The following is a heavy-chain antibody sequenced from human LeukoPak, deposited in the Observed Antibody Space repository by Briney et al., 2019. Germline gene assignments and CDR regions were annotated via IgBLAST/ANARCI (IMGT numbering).Heavy chain of an antibody. CDR2: IHPDDSHT. Sequence: GESLKISCKGSGYNFTNYWIAWVRQMPGKGLEWMGIIHPDDSHTRYSPSFQGLVTISADKSMTTAYLPWSSLKASDSAMYYCGRIPAAGSLKGSFDIWGQGTMVTVSS. D-gene: IGHD6-13*01. CDR1: GYNFTNYW. V-gene: IGHV5-51*01. CDR3: GRIPAAGSLKGSFDI. J-gene: IGHJ3*02.